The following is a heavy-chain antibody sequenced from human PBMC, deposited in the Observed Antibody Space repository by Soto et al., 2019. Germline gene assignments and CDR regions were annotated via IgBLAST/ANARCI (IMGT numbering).Heavy chain of an antibody. J-gene: IGHJ4*02. D-gene: IGHD4-17*01. CDR1: GFTFSSYW. CDR2: INRDGSTT. CDR3: ARVAYGGWGVFDS. V-gene: IGHV3-74*01. Sequence: EVQLVESGGGLVQPGGSLRLSCAASGFTFSSYWIHWIRQAPGKGLVWVSRINRDGSTTSYADSVKGRFTISRDNAKNTVYLQRSSLRAEDTAVYYCARVAYGGWGVFDSWGQGTLVTVSS.